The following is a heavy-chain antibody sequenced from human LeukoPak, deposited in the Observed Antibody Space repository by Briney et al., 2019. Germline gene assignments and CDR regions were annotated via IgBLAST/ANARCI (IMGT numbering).Heavy chain of an antibody. CDR2: ISDSGGIT. D-gene: IGHD6-6*01. J-gene: IGHJ4*02. Sequence: GGSLRLSCAASGFTFSDHAMSWVRQAPGKGPEWVSFISDSGGITYYAGSVKGRFTISRDNSKNTLYLQMNSLRAEDTAVYYCAKNTQYSGYYDCWGQGTLVAVSS. V-gene: IGHV3-23*01. CDR1: GFTFSDHA. CDR3: AKNTQYSGYYDC.